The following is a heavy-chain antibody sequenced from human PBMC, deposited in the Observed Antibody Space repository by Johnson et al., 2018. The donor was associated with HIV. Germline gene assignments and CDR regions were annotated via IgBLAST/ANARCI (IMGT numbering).Heavy chain of an antibody. Sequence: VSRINSDGSNTTYADSVKGRFTISRDNAKNTLYLQMHNLRAEDTAVYYCARVGAITIFGVVIIDDAFDIWGQGTMVTVSS. V-gene: IGHV3-74*01. CDR3: ARVGAITIFGVVIIDDAFDI. CDR2: INSDGSNT. J-gene: IGHJ3*02. D-gene: IGHD3-3*01.